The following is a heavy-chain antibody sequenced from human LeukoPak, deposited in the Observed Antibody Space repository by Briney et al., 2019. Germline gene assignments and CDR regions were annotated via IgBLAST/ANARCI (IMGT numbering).Heavy chain of an antibody. V-gene: IGHV4-34*01. D-gene: IGHD6-19*01. CDR3: ARDEYSSGTNWFDP. CDR1: GGSFSGYY. Sequence: SETLSLTCAVYGGSFSGYYWSWIRQPPEKGLERIGEINHSGSTNYNPSLKSRVTISVDTSKNQFSLKLSSVTAADTAVYYCARDEYSSGTNWFDPWGQGTLVTVSS. J-gene: IGHJ5*02. CDR2: INHSGST.